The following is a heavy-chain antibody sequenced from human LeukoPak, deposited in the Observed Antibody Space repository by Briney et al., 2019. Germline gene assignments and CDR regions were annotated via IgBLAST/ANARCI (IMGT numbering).Heavy chain of an antibody. V-gene: IGHV1-18*01. CDR1: GYTFTSYG. Sequence: ASVKVSCKASGYTFTSYGISWVRQAPGQGLEWMGWISAYNGNTNCAQKLQGRVTMTTDTSTSTAYMELRSLRSDDTAVYYCARAAHIVVVPAPSSGVDYWGQGTLVTVSS. CDR3: ARAAHIVVVPAPSSGVDY. D-gene: IGHD2-2*01. J-gene: IGHJ4*02. CDR2: ISAYNGNT.